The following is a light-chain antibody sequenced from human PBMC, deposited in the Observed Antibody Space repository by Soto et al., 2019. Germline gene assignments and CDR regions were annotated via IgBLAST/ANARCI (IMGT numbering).Light chain of an antibody. J-gene: IGKJ5*01. Sequence: EIVMTQSPATPSVFPGDRVTLSCRASLGLRSNLAWYQQKPGQAPRLLIFGASTRATGIPARFSGSGSGTEFTPTISSLQSEDFAVYYCQQYNNWPRITFGQGTRLEIK. V-gene: IGKV3-15*01. CDR1: LGLRSN. CDR3: QQYNNWPRIT. CDR2: GAS.